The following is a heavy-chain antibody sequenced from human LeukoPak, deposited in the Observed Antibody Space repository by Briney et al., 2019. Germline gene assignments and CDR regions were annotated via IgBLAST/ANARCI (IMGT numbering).Heavy chain of an antibody. V-gene: IGHV4-39*01. J-gene: IGHJ4*02. Sequence: SETLSLTCTVSGGSISSSSYYWGWIRQPPGKGLEWIGSIYYSGSTYYNPSLKSRVTISVDTSKNQFSLKLSSVTAADTAVYYCARHPGGIVATMAFDYWGQGTLVTVSS. D-gene: IGHD5-12*01. CDR3: ARHPGGIVATMAFDY. CDR1: GGSISSSSYY. CDR2: IYYSGST.